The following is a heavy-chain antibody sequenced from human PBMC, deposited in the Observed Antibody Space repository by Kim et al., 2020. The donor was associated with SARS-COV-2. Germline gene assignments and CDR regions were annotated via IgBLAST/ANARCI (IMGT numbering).Heavy chain of an antibody. CDR1: GFTFSSYC. CDR3: SRDLDV. Sequence: GGSLRLSCAASGFTFSSYCMSWVRQAPGKGLEWVSNIKGYGSDTYYVDSVRGRFTVSRDNAKNSLYLQMNSLRAEDTAVYYCSRDLDVWGKG. CDR2: IKGYGSDT. V-gene: IGHV3-7*01. J-gene: IGHJ6*03.